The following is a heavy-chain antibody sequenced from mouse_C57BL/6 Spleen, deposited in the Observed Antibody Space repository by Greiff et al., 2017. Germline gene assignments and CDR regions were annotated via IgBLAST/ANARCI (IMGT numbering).Heavy chain of an antibody. Sequence: VQLQQSGAELVRPGASVKLSCTASGFNIKDYYMHWVKQRPEQGLEWIGRIDPEDGDTEYAPKFPGKATMTADTSSNTAYLQLSSLTSEDTAVYYFTFTTVVATPYYFDYWGQGTTLTVSS. V-gene: IGHV14-1*01. D-gene: IGHD1-1*01. J-gene: IGHJ2*01. CDR3: TFTTVVATPYYFDY. CDR1: GFNIKDYY. CDR2: IDPEDGDT.